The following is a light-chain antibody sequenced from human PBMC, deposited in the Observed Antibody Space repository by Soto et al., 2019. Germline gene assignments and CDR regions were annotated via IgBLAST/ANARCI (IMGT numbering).Light chain of an antibody. CDR3: QQRSNWLT. Sequence: EIVITQSPATLSVSPGERATLSCRASQSVSSYLAWYQQKPGQAPRLLIYDASNRATGIPARFSGSGSGTDFTLTISSLEPEDFAVYYCQQRSNWLTLGGGTKVDIK. CDR1: QSVSSY. J-gene: IGKJ4*01. CDR2: DAS. V-gene: IGKV3-11*01.